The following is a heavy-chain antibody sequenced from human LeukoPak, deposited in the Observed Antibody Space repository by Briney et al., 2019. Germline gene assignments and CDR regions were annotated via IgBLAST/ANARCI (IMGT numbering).Heavy chain of an antibody. D-gene: IGHD6-6*01. V-gene: IGHV3-43D*03. CDR3: AKDRQLHYYYYYYMDV. CDR1: GFTFDDYA. J-gene: IGHJ6*03. CDR2: INWDGGST. Sequence: GGPLRLSCAASGFTFDDYAMHWVRQAPGKGLEWVSLINWDGGSTYYADSVKGRFTISRDNSKNSLYLQMNSLRAEDTALYYCAKDRQLHYYYYYYMDVWGKGTTVTVSS.